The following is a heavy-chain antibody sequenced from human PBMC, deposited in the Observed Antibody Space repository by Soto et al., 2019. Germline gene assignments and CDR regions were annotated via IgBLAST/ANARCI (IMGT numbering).Heavy chain of an antibody. D-gene: IGHD6-19*01. CDR2: ISYDGSNK. Sequence: GGSLRLSCAASGFTFSSYAMHWVRQAPGKGLEWVAVISYDGSNKYYADSVKGRFTISRDNSKNTLYLQMNSLRAEDTAVYYCARERGGKYSSGWTDFDYWGQGTLVTVSS. V-gene: IGHV3-30-3*01. CDR3: ARERGGKYSSGWTDFDY. J-gene: IGHJ4*02. CDR1: GFTFSSYA.